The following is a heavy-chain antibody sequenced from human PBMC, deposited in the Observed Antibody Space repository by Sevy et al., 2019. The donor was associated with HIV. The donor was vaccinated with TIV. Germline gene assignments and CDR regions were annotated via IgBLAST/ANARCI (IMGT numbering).Heavy chain of an antibody. V-gene: IGHV3-21*01. D-gene: IGHD6-13*01. CDR2: ISSSSSYI. Sequence: GGSLRLSCAASGFTFSSYSMNWVRQAPGKGLEWVSSISSSSSYIYYADSVKGRFTISRDNAKNSLYLQMNSLRAEDTAVYYCARDSHYSSSWKPALSHWFDPWGQGTLVTVSS. J-gene: IGHJ5*02. CDR1: GFTFSSYS. CDR3: ARDSHYSSSWKPALSHWFDP.